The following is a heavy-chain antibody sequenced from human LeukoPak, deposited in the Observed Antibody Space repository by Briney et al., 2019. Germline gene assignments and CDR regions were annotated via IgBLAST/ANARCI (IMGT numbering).Heavy chain of an antibody. J-gene: IGHJ6*03. V-gene: IGHV4-59*01. D-gene: IGHD3-22*01. Sequence: SETLSLTCTVSGGSISNYYWTWIRQRPGKGLEWIGYISYSGSTKDNPSIKSRVTISIDTSKNQFSLKLSSVTAADTAVYYCARVHYFDSSGYYSSTYYYYMDVWGKGTTVTVSS. CDR2: ISYSGST. CDR3: ARVHYFDSSGYYSSTYYYYMDV. CDR1: GGSISNYY.